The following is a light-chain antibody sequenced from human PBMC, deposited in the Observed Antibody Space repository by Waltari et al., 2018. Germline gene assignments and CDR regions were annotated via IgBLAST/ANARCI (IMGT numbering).Light chain of an antibody. CDR1: NLGDKY. J-gene: IGLJ1*01. Sequence: SYEVTQPPSVSVSPGQTASITCSGDNLGDKYISWYQQKPGQSPVLVIYHDSKRPSGTPGRFSGANSGNTATLTISGTQAMDETDYYCLAWDGSGYVFGTGTKVTVL. V-gene: IGLV3-1*01. CDR2: HDS. CDR3: LAWDGSGYV.